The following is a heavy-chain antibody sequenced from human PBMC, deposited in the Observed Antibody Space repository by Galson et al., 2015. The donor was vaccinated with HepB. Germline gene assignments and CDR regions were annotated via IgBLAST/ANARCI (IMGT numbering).Heavy chain of an antibody. Sequence: VKVSCKASGYTFTSYGISWVRQAPGQGLEWMGWISAYNGNTNYAQKLQGRVTMTTDTSTSTAYMELRSLRSDDTAVYYCARKGSGATRRNAFDIWGQGTMVTVSS. CDR3: ARKGSGATRRNAFDI. CDR2: ISAYNGNT. J-gene: IGHJ3*02. D-gene: IGHD3-10*01. V-gene: IGHV1-18*01. CDR1: GYTFTSYG.